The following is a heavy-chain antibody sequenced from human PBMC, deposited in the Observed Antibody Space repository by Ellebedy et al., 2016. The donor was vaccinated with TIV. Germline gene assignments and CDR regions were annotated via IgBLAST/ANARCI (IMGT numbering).Heavy chain of an antibody. Sequence: LRLSCAASGFTVSSNYMSWVRQAPGKALEWLAHIFSDDGKSFNTSLKSRLTISKDTSKSQVVLTMTNMDPVDTATYYCARMGGDSSGYYEAHLYYFGLDVWGQGTTVTVSS. D-gene: IGHD3-22*01. CDR2: IFSDDGK. J-gene: IGHJ6*02. V-gene: IGHV2-26*01. CDR1: GFTVSSNY. CDR3: ARMGGDSSGYYEAHLYYFGLDV.